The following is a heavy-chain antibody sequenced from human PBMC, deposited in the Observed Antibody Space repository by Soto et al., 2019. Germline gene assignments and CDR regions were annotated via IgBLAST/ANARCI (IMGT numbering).Heavy chain of an antibody. CDR1: GGSISSYY. CDR2: IYYSGST. J-gene: IGHJ6*02. D-gene: IGHD3-16*01. CDR3: ARDHPYYYVWGPYGMDV. V-gene: IGHV4-59*01. Sequence: SETLFLTCTVSGGSISSYYWSWIRQPPGTGLEWIGYIYYSGSTNYNPSLKSRVTISVDTSKNQFSLKPSSVTAADTAVYYCARDHPYYYVWGPYGMDVWGQGTTVTVYS.